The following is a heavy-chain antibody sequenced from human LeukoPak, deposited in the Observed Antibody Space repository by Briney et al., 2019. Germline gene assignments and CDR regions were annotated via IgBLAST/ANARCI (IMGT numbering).Heavy chain of an antibody. D-gene: IGHD6-6*01. V-gene: IGHV4-59*01. J-gene: IGHJ6*03. CDR3: ARRGVAARPGYYYYYMDV. CDR1: GGSISSYY. Sequence: SETLSLTCSVSGGSISSYYWSWIRQPPGMGLEWIGYISYSGSTNYNPSLKSRVTISVDTSKNQFSLKLSSVTAVDTAVYYCARRGVAARPGYYYYYMDVWGKGTTVTVSS. CDR2: ISYSGST.